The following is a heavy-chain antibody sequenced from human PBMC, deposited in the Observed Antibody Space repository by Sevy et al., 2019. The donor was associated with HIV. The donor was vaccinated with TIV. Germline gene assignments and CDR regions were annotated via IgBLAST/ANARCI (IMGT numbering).Heavy chain of an antibody. V-gene: IGHV4-59*11. D-gene: IGHD3-22*01. CDR1: GGSISGHY. CDR3: ARGGALIYYDTSGFQSFFDS. CDR2: VYDSGSS. J-gene: IGHJ4*02. Sequence: SETLSLTCTVSGGSISGHYWGWIRQSPGKGLEWIAYVYDSGSSNYNPSLRSRVTISVDKSKNQLSLRLSSVRAADTAVYFCARGGALIYYDTSGFQSFFDSWGPGALVTVSS.